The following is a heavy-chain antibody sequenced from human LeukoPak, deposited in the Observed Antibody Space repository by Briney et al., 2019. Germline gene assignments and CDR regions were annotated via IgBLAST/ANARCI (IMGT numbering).Heavy chain of an antibody. CDR1: GYSISSGYY. J-gene: IGHJ5*02. Sequence: PSETLSLTCTVSGYSISSGYYWGWIRQPPGKGLEWIGSIYHSGSTYYNPSLKSRVTISVDTSKNQFSLKLSSVTAADTAVYYCAPEGFDPWGQETLVTVSS. CDR2: IYHSGST. CDR3: APEGFDP. V-gene: IGHV4-38-2*02.